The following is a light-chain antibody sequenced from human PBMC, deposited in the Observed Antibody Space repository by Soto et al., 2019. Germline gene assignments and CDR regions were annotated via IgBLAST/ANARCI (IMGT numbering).Light chain of an antibody. V-gene: IGKV3-20*01. CDR1: QSVSSSY. CDR3: QQYGSSRT. J-gene: IGKJ1*01. Sequence: EIVLPQSPGTLSLSLGERATLSCMASQSVSSSYLAWYQQKPGQAPRLLIYGASSRATGIPDRFSGSGSGTDFTLTISRLEPEDFAVYYCQQYGSSRTFGQGTKVDI. CDR2: GAS.